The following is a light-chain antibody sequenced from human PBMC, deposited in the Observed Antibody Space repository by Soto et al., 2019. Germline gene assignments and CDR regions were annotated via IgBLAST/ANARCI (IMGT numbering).Light chain of an antibody. V-gene: IGKV4-1*01. CDR1: QSVFHTSYNRNY. Sequence: DILGAQSPYSLAVSLGERATINFKSSQSVFHTSYNRNYLAWYFQKPGQPPKVLMYWAYTRESGVPDRFSGSGSGKELTITINSMPPEDVDVYYCQTYYTLPYSFGQGTKVDIK. J-gene: IGKJ2*03. CDR3: QTYYTLPYS. CDR2: WAY.